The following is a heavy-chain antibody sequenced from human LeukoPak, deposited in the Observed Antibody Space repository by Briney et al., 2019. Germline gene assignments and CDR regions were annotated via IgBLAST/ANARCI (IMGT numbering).Heavy chain of an antibody. J-gene: IGHJ5*02. V-gene: IGHV4-39*01. Sequence: SETLSLTCTVSDDSITSSSYSWGWIRQPSGKGLEWIGSIYYRGTTYYSRSLKSRVTISLDTSKNQFSLNLSSVTAADTAVCYCARTSGPWGNWFDPWGQGTLVTVSS. CDR1: DDSITSSSYS. D-gene: IGHD5-12*01. CDR3: ARTSGPWGNWFDP. CDR2: IYYRGTT.